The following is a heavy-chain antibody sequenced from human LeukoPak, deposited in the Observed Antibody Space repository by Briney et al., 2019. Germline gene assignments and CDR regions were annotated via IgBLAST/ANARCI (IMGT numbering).Heavy chain of an antibody. CDR1: GGSISSGGYS. J-gene: IGHJ4*02. CDR2: IYYSGST. D-gene: IGHD6-13*01. Sequence: PSETLSLTCAVSGGSISSGGYSWSWIRQPPGKGLEWIGYIYYSGSTYYNPSLKSRVTISVDTSKNQFSLKLSSVTAADTAVYYCARGTSTSSWYFPYWGQGTLVTVSS. V-gene: IGHV4-30-4*07. CDR3: ARGTSTSSWYFPY.